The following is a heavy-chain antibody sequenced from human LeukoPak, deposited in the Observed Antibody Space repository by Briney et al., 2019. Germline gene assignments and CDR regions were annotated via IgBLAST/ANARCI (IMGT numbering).Heavy chain of an antibody. Sequence: SETLSLTCAVYGGSFSGYYWSWIRQPPGKGLEWIGEINHSGSTNYNPSLKSRVTISVDTSKNQFSLELSSVTAADTAVYYCARGKWLRLNYYYYMDVWGKGTTVTVSS. CDR3: ARGKWLRLNYYYYMDV. J-gene: IGHJ6*03. CDR2: INHSGST. D-gene: IGHD5-12*01. CDR1: GGSFSGYY. V-gene: IGHV4-34*01.